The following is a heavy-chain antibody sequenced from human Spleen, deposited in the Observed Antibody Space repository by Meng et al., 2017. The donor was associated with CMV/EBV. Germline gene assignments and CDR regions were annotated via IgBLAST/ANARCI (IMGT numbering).Heavy chain of an antibody. D-gene: IGHD4-23*01. J-gene: IGHJ4*02. CDR3: AKDYGGNSDCFDY. V-gene: IGHV3-11*04. CDR2: ISISGSTI. Sequence: ASGFNISDSYMNWIRQAPGKGLEWVSHISISGSTIYYADSVKGRFTISRDIAKNSLYLQMNSLRGEDTAVYYCAKDYGGNSDCFDYWGRGTLVTVSS. CDR1: GFNISDSY.